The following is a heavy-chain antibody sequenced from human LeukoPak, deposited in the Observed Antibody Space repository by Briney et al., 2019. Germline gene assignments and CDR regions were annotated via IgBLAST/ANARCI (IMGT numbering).Heavy chain of an antibody. CDR3: ARRIQGMAPYYFDY. CDR1: GFTFSSYW. Sequence: GGSLRLSCTASGFTFSSYWMHWVRQAPGEGLVWVSRINSDGGSTSYADSVKGRFTISRDNAKNTLYLQMNSLRAEDTAVYYCARRIQGMAPYYFDYWGQGTLVTVSS. J-gene: IGHJ4*02. V-gene: IGHV3-74*01. CDR2: INSDGGST. D-gene: IGHD5-24*01.